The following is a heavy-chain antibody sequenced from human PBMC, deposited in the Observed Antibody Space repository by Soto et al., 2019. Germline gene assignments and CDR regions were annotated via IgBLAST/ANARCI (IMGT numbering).Heavy chain of an antibody. CDR3: ARLGDAIFDY. J-gene: IGHJ4*02. Sequence: GGSLRLSCVVSGFTSPISWMTWVRQAPGKGLEWVANIKEDGSESHYVDSVKGRFTISRDNAKNTLYLQMNSLRAEDTAVYYCARLGDAIFDYWGQGTLVTVSS. V-gene: IGHV3-7*01. CDR1: GFTSPISW. D-gene: IGHD2-21*02. CDR2: IKEDGSES.